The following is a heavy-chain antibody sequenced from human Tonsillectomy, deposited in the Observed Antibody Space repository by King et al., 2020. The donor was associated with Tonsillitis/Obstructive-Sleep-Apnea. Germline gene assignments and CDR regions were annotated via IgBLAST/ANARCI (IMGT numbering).Heavy chain of an antibody. CDR1: GGSISSYY. J-gene: IGHJ6*03. CDR2: IYYSGST. D-gene: IGHD3-3*01. CDR3: WRGANYDVWSGYYELEGVRDYYYYMDV. V-gene: IGHV4-59*01. Sequence: QVQLQESGPGLVKPSETLSLTCTVSGGSISSYYWSWIRQPPGKGLEWIGYIYYSGSTNYNPSLKSRVTISVDTSKNQFSLKLSSVTAADTAVYYWWRGANYDVWSGYYELEGVRDYYYYMDVWGKGTTVTVSS.